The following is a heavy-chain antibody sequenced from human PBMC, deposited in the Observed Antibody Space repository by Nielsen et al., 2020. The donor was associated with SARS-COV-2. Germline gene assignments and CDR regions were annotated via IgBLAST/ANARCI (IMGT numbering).Heavy chain of an antibody. CDR3: ARHPNSSWSFDY. CDR1: GGSISRSTYF. D-gene: IGHD6-13*01. V-gene: IGHV4-39*01. J-gene: IGHJ4*02. CDR2: FFYSGST. Sequence: SETLSLTCTVSGGSISRSTYFWGWIRQPPGKGLEWIGSFFYSGSTYYNPSLKSRVTVSVDTSKNQVSLTLKSVTAADTALYFCARHPNSSWSFDYWGQGTLVTVSS.